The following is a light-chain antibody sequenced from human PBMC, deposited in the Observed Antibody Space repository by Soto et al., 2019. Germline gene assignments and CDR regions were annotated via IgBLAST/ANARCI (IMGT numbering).Light chain of an antibody. V-gene: IGKV1-39*01. CDR2: SAS. Sequence: DIQMTQSPASLSVSVGDRVTITCXASQSINNYLNWYLQRPGQAPKLLIRSASTLQRGVPSRFSGSGSRTEFTLTIADLQPDDFGTYYCQQSLTMPITFGHGTRREIK. CDR1: QSINNY. J-gene: IGKJ5*01. CDR3: QQSLTMPIT.